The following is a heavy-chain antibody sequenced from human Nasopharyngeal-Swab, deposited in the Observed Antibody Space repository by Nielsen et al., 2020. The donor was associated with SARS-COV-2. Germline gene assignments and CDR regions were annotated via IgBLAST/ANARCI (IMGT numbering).Heavy chain of an antibody. CDR3: ARAGKPKLRLPILYSGSYHDKKYSFDYFDD. D-gene: IGHD1-26*01. CDR2: IYYSGST. J-gene: IGHJ4*02. Sequence: SETLSLTCTVSGGSISNSYWSWIRQPPGKGLEWIGYIYYSGSTNYNPSLKGRVTISVDTSKNKFSLKLSSVTAADTAVYYCARAGKPKLRLPILYSGSYHDKKYSFDYFDDWGQGTLVTVSS. CDR1: GGSISNSY. V-gene: IGHV4-59*01.